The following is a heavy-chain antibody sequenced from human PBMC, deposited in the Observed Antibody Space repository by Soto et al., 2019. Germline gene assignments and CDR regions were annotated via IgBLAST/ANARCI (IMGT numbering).Heavy chain of an antibody. J-gene: IGHJ5*02. D-gene: IGHD3-3*01. CDR1: GDSVSSNSAA. CDR2: TYYRSKWYN. CDR3: ARDRMSTANLMLFHFFEWSPAGFDP. Sequence: PPKTLSLTCAISGDSVSSNSAAWNWTRQSPSRGLEWLGRTYYRSKWYNDYAVSVKSRITINPDTSKNQFSLQLNSATPEDTAVYYCARDRMSTANLMLFHFFEWSPAGFDPWGQGTMVTVSS. V-gene: IGHV6-1*01.